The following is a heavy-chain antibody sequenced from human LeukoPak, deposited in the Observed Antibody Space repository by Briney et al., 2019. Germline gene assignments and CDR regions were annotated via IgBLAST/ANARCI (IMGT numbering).Heavy chain of an antibody. CDR1: GFTFSSYG. Sequence: GGSLRLSCAASGFTFSSYGMNWVRQAPGKGLEWVSSISSRSSYKYYADSVKGRFTISRDNAKNSLYLQMNSLRAEDTAVYYCARGALGDYYDSSGYSFDDWGQGTLVAVSS. J-gene: IGHJ4*02. CDR2: ISSRSSYK. D-gene: IGHD3-22*01. V-gene: IGHV3-21*06. CDR3: ARGALGDYYDSSGYSFDD.